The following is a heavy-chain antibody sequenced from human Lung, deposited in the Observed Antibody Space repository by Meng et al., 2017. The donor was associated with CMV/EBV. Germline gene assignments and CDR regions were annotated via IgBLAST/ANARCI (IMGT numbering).Heavy chain of an antibody. D-gene: IGHD6-13*01. CDR2: IYWNDDK. CDR1: GFSLSISRLA. CDR3: AHARYSSFYYFNY. J-gene: IGHJ4*02. Sequence: SXHXLAXPTQILTLTCTFSGFSLSISRLAVGWIHQPPGKALECLGIIYWNDDKRYSPSLKSRLTITKDTSKNQVVPTMTNMDPADTATYYCAHARYSSFYYFNYWGQGXLVTVSS. V-gene: IGHV2-5*01.